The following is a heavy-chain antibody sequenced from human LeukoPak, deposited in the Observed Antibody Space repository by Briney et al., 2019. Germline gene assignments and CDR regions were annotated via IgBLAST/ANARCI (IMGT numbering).Heavy chain of an antibody. CDR1: GYTFIGYY. Sequence: ASVKVSRKASGYTFIGYYMHWVRQAPGQGLEWMGWINPNSGGTNYAQNFQGRVTMTRDTSISTAYMELTRLRSDDTAVYYCARVVALGRREFDYWGQGTLVTVSS. D-gene: IGHD6-19*01. V-gene: IGHV1-2*02. CDR2: INPNSGGT. CDR3: ARVVALGRREFDY. J-gene: IGHJ4*02.